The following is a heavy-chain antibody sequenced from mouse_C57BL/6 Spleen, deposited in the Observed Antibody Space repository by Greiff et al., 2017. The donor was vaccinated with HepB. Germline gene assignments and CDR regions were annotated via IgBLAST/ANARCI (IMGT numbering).Heavy chain of an antibody. CDR2: IDPSDSYT. J-gene: IGHJ3*01. V-gene: IGHV1-50*01. D-gene: IGHD2-12*01. CDR1: GYTFTSYW. CDR3: ARFYSSLAY. Sequence: VQLQQPGAELVKPGASVKLSCKASGYTFTSYWMQWVKQRPGQGLEWIGEIDPSDSYTNYNQKFKGKATLTVDTSSSTAYMQLSSLTSEDSAVYYCARFYSSLAYWGQGTLVTVSA.